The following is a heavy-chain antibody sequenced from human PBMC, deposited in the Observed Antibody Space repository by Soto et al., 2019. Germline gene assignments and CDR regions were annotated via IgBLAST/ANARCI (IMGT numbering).Heavy chain of an antibody. Sequence: QVQLQESGPGLVKPSQTLSLTCTVSGGSISGGVYYWSWIRQPPGKGLEWIGHIFDSGSTYYNPSLKSRVTISLDTSKNQFSLRLSSVTAADTAVYYCAREIIPLTTDWYFDLWGRGTLVTVSS. J-gene: IGHJ2*01. CDR1: GGSISGGVYY. V-gene: IGHV4-30-4*01. D-gene: IGHD4-17*01. CDR2: IFDSGST. CDR3: AREIIPLTTDWYFDL.